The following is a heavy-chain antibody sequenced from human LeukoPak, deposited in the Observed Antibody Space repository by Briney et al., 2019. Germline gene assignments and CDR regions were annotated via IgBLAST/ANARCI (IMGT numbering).Heavy chain of an antibody. V-gene: IGHV1-69*13. CDR3: ARGGYSSATDAFDI. Sequence: SVRVSCKASGGTFSSYAISWVRQAPGQGLEWMGGIIPIFGTANYAQKFQGRVTITADESTSTAYMELSSLRSEDTAVYYCARGGYSSATDAFDIWGQGTLVTVSS. CDR2: IIPIFGTA. D-gene: IGHD6-19*01. J-gene: IGHJ3*02. CDR1: GGTFSSYA.